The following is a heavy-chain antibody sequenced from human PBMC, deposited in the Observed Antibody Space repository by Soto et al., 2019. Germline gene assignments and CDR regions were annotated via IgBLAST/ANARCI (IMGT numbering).Heavy chain of an antibody. CDR2: ISGSGGST. D-gene: IGHD3-3*01. CDR3: AKVKDYDFFYYYMDV. V-gene: IGHV3-23*01. Sequence: GGSLRLSCAASGFTFSSYAMSGVRQAPGKGLEWVSAISGSGGSTYYADSVKGRFTISRDNSKNTLYLQMNSLRAEDTAVYYCAKVKDYDFFYYYMDVWGKGTTVTVSS. J-gene: IGHJ6*03. CDR1: GFTFSSYA.